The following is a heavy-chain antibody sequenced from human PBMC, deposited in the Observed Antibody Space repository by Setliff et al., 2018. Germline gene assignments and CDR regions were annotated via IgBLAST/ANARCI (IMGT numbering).Heavy chain of an antibody. V-gene: IGHV1-18*01. J-gene: IGHJ4*02. CDR2: ISAYNGNT. CDR3: ARDLVGYCSGGSCCDWDY. Sequence: ASVKVSCKASGGTFSSYAISWVRQAPGQGLEWMGWISAYNGNTNYAQKLQGRVTMTTDTSTSTAYMELRSLRSDDTAVYYCARDLVGYCSGGSCCDWDYWGQGTLVTVSS. D-gene: IGHD2-15*01. CDR1: GGTFSSYA.